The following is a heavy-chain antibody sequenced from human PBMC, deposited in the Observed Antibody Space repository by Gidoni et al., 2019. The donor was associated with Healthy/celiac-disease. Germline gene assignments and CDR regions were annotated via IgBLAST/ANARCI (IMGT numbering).Heavy chain of an antibody. CDR3: ASPPRGYYDSSGYLTNAFDI. CDR1: GGSISSSSYY. J-gene: IGHJ3*02. D-gene: IGHD3-22*01. CDR2: IYYSGST. V-gene: IGHV4-39*01. Sequence: QLQLQESGPGLVKPSETLSLTCTVSGGSISSSSYYWGWIRQPPGKGLEWIGSIYYSGSTYYNPSLKSRVTISVDTSKNQFSLKLSSVTAADTAVYYCASPPRGYYDSSGYLTNAFDIWGQGTMVTVSS.